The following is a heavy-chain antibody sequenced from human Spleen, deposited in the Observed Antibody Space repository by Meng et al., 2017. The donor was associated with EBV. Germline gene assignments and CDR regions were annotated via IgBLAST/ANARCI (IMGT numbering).Heavy chain of an antibody. D-gene: IGHD6-6*01. V-gene: IGHV2-5*02. CDR1: GLPINPRGVG. CDR3: AHLIAARPFDY. Sequence: QLTLKVSGPPLVKPTQTLTLTCTFSGLPINPRGVGVGWIRQPPGKALEWLALIYWDDDSRYRPSLKSRVTITKDTSKHQVVLTMTNMDPVDTATYFCAHLIAARPFDYWGQGTLVTVSS. J-gene: IGHJ4*02. CDR2: IYWDDDS.